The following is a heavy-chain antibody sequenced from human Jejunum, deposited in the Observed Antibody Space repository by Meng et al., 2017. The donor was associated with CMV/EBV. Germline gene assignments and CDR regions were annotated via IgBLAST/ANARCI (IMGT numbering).Heavy chain of an antibody. CDR2: KYYRGST. J-gene: IGHJ6*02. Sequence: RYYWGWIRKSPGKGLEWIGRKYYRGSTYKKPAIKRGETISVEKSKNQFSMKLSSVTAADTAVYYCARAVLRFLEWELSPHPYGMEVWGQGTTVTVSS. V-gene: IGHV4-39*01. CDR1: RYY. D-gene: IGHD3-3*01. CDR3: ARAVLRFLEWELSPHPYGMEV.